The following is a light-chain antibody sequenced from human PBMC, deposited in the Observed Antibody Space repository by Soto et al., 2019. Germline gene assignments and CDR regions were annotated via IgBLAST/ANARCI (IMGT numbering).Light chain of an antibody. Sequence: EIVLTQSPGTLSLSPGERATLSCRASQTINYSYLVWYQQKPGQAPRLLIYGASSRATGIPDRFSGRGSGTDFTLTISRLEPEDFAVYYCQQYGASPFPFGPGTKVDIK. J-gene: IGKJ3*01. V-gene: IGKV3-20*01. CDR1: QTINYSY. CDR3: QQYGASPFP. CDR2: GAS.